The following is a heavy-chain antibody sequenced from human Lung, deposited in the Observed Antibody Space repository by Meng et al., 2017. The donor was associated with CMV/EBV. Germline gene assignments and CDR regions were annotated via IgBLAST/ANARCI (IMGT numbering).Heavy chain of an antibody. CDR2: IYHSGST. J-gene: IGHJ4*02. CDR1: GGSISSSNG. D-gene: IGHD6-19*01. V-gene: IGHV4-4*03. Sequence: RPGPGPGLRKPPGSLSLTCPGSGGSISSSNGWSWVRQPPGKGLEWIGEIYHSGSTNYNPSLKSRVTISVDKSKNQFSLKLSSVTAADTAVYYCASFPPPGKQWLVTDYWGQGTLVTVSS. CDR3: ASFPPPGKQWLVTDY.